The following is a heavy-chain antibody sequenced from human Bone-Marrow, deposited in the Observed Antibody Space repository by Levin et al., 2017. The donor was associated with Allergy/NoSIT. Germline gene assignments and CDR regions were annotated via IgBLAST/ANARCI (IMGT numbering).Heavy chain of an antibody. D-gene: IGHD4-23*01. Sequence: SQTLSLTCTVSGGSISGSYWSWIRPPPEKGLEWIGYIYYSGSTKYNASLKSRVTISVDTSKNQFSLKLTSVTAADTAVYYCARAIPSGGNSYYYYYMDGWGKGTTVTVSS. J-gene: IGHJ6*03. CDR1: GGSISGSY. CDR2: IYYSGST. V-gene: IGHV4-59*01. CDR3: ARAIPSGGNSYYYYYMDG.